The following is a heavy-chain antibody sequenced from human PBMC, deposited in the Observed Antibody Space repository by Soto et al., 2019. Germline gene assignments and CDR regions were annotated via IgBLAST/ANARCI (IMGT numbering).Heavy chain of an antibody. Sequence: SGPTAGEPTETLTLTCTVSGFSLSNARMGVSWIRQPPGKALEWLAHIFSNDEKSYSTSLKSRLTISKDTSKSQVVLTMTNMDPVDTATYYCARLRADYSSSWAYWYFDLWGRGTLVTVSS. CDR1: GFSLSNARMG. CDR2: IFSNDEK. V-gene: IGHV2-26*01. J-gene: IGHJ2*01. D-gene: IGHD6-13*01. CDR3: ARLRADYSSSWAYWYFDL.